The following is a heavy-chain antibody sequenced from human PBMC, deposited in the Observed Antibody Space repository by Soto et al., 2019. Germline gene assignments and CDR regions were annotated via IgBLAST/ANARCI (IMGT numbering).Heavy chain of an antibody. J-gene: IGHJ4*02. Sequence: EVQLVESGGGLVKPGGSLRLSCEASGFTFSSYNMNWVRQAPGKGLEWVSSISGSGSYIYYADSVKGRFTISRDNAKNSLYLQRNGLRAEDTAVYYCTRGSACDYWGQGTLVTVSS. CDR1: GFTFSSYN. CDR3: TRGSACDY. V-gene: IGHV3-21*01. CDR2: ISGSGSYI.